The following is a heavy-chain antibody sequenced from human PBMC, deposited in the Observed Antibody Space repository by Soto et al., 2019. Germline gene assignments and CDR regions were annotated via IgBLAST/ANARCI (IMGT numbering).Heavy chain of an antibody. CDR2: ISYDGSNK. Sequence: QVQLVESGGGVVQPGRSLRLSCAASGFTFSSYAMHWVRQAPGKGLEWVAVISYDGSNKYYADSVKGRFTISRDNSSNTLYLQMNSLRDEDTDVYYCARDSEEADWYFDLWCRGTLVTVSS. J-gene: IGHJ2*01. CDR3: ARDSEEADWYFDL. CDR1: GFTFSSYA. V-gene: IGHV3-30-3*01.